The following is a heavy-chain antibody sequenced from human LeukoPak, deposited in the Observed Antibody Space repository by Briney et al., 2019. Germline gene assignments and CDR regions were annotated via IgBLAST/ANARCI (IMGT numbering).Heavy chain of an antibody. D-gene: IGHD2-21*02. CDR2: IYYSGST. CDR1: GGSISSYY. J-gene: IGHJ5*02. V-gene: IGHV4-59*01. CDR3: ARDRGGDCWFGP. Sequence: SSETLSLTCTVSGGSISSYYWSWIRQPPGKGLEWIGYIYYSGSTNYSPSLRSRVTISVDTSKSEFSLKLRSVTAADTAEYYCARDRGGDCWFGPWGQGTLVTVSS.